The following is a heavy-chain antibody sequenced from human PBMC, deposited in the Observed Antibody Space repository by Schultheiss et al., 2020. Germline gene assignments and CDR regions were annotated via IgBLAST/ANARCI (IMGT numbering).Heavy chain of an antibody. V-gene: IGHV4-61*08. CDR3: AREPGEEVVPAAIGAYGMDV. CDR2: IYYSGST. CDR1: GGSISSDGYY. Sequence: SQTLSLTCTVSGGSISSDGYYWSWIRQHPGKGLEWIGYIYYSGSTNYNPSLKSRVTISVDTSKNQFSLKLSSVTAADTAVYYCAREPGEEVVPAAIGAYGMDVWGQGTTVTVSS. J-gene: IGHJ6*02. D-gene: IGHD2-2*01.